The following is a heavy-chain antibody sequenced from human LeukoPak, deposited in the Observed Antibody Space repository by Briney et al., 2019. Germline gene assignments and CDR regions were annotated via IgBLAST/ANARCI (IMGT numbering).Heavy chain of an antibody. CDR2: ISYSSTFI. CDR1: GFTFSSYN. D-gene: IGHD6-25*01. V-gene: IGHV3-21*01. Sequence: PGGSLRLSCAASGFTFSSYNMNWVRQAPGKGLEWVSCISYSSTFIYYADSVKGRFTISRDNAKNTVYLQMNGLRADDTAVYYCARDFSSPATPWYFDLWGRGTLVTVSS. CDR3: ARDFSSPATPWYFDL. J-gene: IGHJ2*01.